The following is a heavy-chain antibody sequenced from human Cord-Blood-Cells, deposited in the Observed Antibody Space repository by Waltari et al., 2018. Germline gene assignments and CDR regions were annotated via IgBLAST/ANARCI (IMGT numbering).Heavy chain of an antibody. CDR2: MSGSVGST. J-gene: IGHJ4*02. D-gene: IGHD6-19*01. CDR1: GFTFSSYA. CDR3: LIAVASSDY. Sequence: EVQLLESGGGLLQPGGSLRLSCAASGFTFSSYAMTWVRQVPGKGLGWVSAMSGSVGSTYYADSVKGRFTISRDNAKNTLYLQMNSLRADDTAVYYPLIAVASSDYWGQGTLVTVSS. V-gene: IGHV3-23*01.